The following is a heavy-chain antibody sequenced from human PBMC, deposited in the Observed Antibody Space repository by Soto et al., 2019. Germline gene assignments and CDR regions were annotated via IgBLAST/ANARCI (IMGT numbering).Heavy chain of an antibody. CDR2: IVPLFNTP. Sequence: SVKVSCKASGGSFRTYAITWVRQVPGQGLEWMGGIVPLFNTPNYAQKFQGRVTITTDTSASTAYMELSSLRPEDTAVYYCARNQVGEPLDYWGQGTLVAVSA. V-gene: IGHV1-69*05. D-gene: IGHD2-21*01. CDR1: GGSFRTYA. J-gene: IGHJ4*02. CDR3: ARNQVGEPLDY.